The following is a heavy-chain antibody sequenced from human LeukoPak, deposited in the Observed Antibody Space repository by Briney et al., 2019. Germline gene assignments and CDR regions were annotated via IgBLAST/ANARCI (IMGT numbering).Heavy chain of an antibody. J-gene: IGHJ2*01. Sequence: GAPVKVSCKVSGYTLTELSMHWVRQAPGKGLEWMGGFDPEDGETIYAQKFQGRVTMTEDTSTDTAYMELSSLRSEDTAVYYCATERGTGTTLRSYWYFDLWGRGTLVTVSS. V-gene: IGHV1-24*01. CDR3: ATERGTGTTLRSYWYFDL. CDR1: GYTLTELS. CDR2: FDPEDGET. D-gene: IGHD1-7*01.